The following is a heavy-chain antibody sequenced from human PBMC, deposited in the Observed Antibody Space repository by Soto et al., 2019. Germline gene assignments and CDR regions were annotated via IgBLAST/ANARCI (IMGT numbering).Heavy chain of an antibody. CDR3: ARDGIAADDDAFDI. CDR1: GGTFSSYA. D-gene: IGHD6-13*01. J-gene: IGHJ3*02. V-gene: IGHV1-69*13. Sequence: SVKVSCKASGGTFSSYAISWVRQAPGQGLEWMGGIIPIFGTANYAQKFQGRVTITADESTSTAYMELSSLGSEDTAVYYCARDGIAADDDAFDIWGQGTMVTVSS. CDR2: IIPIFGTA.